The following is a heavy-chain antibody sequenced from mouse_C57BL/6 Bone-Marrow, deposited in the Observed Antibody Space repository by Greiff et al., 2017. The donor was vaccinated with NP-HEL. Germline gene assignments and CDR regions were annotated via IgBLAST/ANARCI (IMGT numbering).Heavy chain of an antibody. Sequence: EVKLVESGGGLVRPGGSLKLSCAASGFTFSDYGMHWVRQAPEQGLEWVAYLSSGSGTIYYADTVKGRFTISRDNATNTLFLQMTSLRSEDTAMYYCARNWVFAYWGQGTLVTVSA. CDR2: LSSGSGTI. V-gene: IGHV5-17*01. CDR3: ARNWVFAY. CDR1: GFTFSDYG. D-gene: IGHD4-1*01. J-gene: IGHJ3*01.